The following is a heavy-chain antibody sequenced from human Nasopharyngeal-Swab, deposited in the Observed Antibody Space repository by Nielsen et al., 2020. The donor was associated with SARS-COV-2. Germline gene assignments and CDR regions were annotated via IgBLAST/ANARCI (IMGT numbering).Heavy chain of an antibody. J-gene: IGHJ5*02. CDR1: GGSISSSNW. CDR3: ARRYCSGGSCSTFDP. Sequence: SETLSLTCAVSGGSISSSNWWSWVRQPPGKGLEWIGEIYHSGSTYYNPSLKSRVTISVDKSKNQFSLKLSSATAADTAVYYCARRYCSGGSCSTFDPWGQGTLVTVSS. V-gene: IGHV4-4*02. CDR2: IYHSGST. D-gene: IGHD2-15*01.